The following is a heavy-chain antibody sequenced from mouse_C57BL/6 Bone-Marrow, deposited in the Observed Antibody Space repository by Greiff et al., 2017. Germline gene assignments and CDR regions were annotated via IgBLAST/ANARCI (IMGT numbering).Heavy chain of an antibody. CDR2: IYPRSGNT. V-gene: IGHV1-81*01. CDR1: GYTFTSYG. D-gene: IGHD1-1*01. Sequence: QVQLKESGAELARPGASVKLSCKASGYTFTSYGISWVKQRTGQGLAWIGEIYPRSGNTYYNEKFKGKATLTADKSSSTAYMALRSLTSEDSAVYFCARPGVVPYGAWFAYWGQGTLVTVSA. J-gene: IGHJ3*01. CDR3: ARPGVVPYGAWFAY.